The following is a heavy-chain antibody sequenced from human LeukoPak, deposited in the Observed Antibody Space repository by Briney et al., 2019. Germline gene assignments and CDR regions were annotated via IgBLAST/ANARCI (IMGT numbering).Heavy chain of an antibody. D-gene: IGHD4/OR15-4a*01. CDR2: ISYDGNIK. J-gene: IGHJ4*02. Sequence: GWSLRLSCAASGFTFISYSMHCVRQAPGKGLEWVAIISYDGNIKYHADSVKGRFTISRDDSKNTLYLPMNSLRAEDTAVYSCARDRSANSRVYYFDYWGKGTLVTVSS. CDR1: GFTFISYS. V-gene: IGHV3-30*03. CDR3: ARDRSANSRVYYFDY.